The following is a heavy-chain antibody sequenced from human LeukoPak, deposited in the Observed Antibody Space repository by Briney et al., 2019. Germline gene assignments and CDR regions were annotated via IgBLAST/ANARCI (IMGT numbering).Heavy chain of an antibody. CDR2: INNDGSST. V-gene: IGHV3-74*01. D-gene: IGHD4-17*01. J-gene: IGHJ5*02. Sequence: GGSLRLSCAASGFIFSDHWMHWVRQAPGKGLVWLSRINNDGSSTIYADSVKGRFTISRDTSKNTLYLQINSLRVEDTAVYYCIVFGDSNHWGQGTLVTVSS. CDR3: IVFGDSNH. CDR1: GFIFSDHW.